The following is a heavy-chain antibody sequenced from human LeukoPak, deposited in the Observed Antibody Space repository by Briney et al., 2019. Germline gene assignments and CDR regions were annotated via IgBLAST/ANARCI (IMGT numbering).Heavy chain of an antibody. V-gene: IGHV1-2*02. CDR1: GYTFTGYY. CDR2: INPNSGGT. J-gene: IGHJ4*02. CDR3: ARELYCSSTSCWGLDY. D-gene: IGHD2-2*01. Sequence: GASVKVSCKAPGYTFTGYYMHWVRQAPGQGLEWMGWINPNSGGTNYAQKFQGRVTMTRDTSISTAYMELSRLRSDDTAVYYCARELYCSSTSCWGLDYWGQGTLVTVSS.